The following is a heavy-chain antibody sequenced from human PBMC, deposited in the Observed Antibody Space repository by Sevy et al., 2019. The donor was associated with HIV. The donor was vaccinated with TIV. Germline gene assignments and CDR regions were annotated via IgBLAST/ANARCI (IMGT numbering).Heavy chain of an antibody. CDR1: GDSISNYF. D-gene: IGHD6-13*01. CDR3: ARESIGAVGDFDY. CDR2: IYYSGSI. J-gene: IGHJ4*02. V-gene: IGHV4-59*01. Sequence: SETLSLTCTVSGDSISNYFWSWIRQPPGKGLEWIGYIYYSGSINYNPSLKSRVTILVDTSKNQFSLKLRSVTAADTAVYYCARESIGAVGDFDYWGQGTLVTVSS.